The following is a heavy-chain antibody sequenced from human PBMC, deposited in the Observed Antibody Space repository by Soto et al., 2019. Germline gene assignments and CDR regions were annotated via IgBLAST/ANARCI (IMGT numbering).Heavy chain of an antibody. V-gene: IGHV3-53*01. J-gene: IGHJ6*02. Sequence: GGSLRLSCAASGFTVSSNYMSWVRQAPGKGLEWVSVIYSGGSTYYADSVKGRFTISRDNSKNTLYLQMNSLRAEDTAVYYCARDMGAHPPAYYYYGMDVWGQGTTVTVSS. CDR1: GFTVSSNY. D-gene: IGHD3-16*01. CDR2: IYSGGST. CDR3: ARDMGAHPPAYYYYGMDV.